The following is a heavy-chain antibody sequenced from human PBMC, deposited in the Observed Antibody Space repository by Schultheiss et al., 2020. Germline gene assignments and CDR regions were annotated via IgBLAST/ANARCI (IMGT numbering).Heavy chain of an antibody. CDR3: TRDAGYRHFDY. CDR1: GFTFRSYA. V-gene: IGHV3-30*01. J-gene: IGHJ4*02. CDR2: ISYDATNT. D-gene: IGHD5-24*01. Sequence: GGSLRLSCAASGFTFRSYAMHWVRQAPGKGLEWVAVISYDATNTFYVDSVKGRFTISRDNSKNTLHLQMNSLRAEDTAVYYCTRDAGYRHFDYWGQGTLVTVSS.